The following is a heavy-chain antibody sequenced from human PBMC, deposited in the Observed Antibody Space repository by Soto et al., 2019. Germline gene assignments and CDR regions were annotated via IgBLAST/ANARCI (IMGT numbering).Heavy chain of an antibody. CDR2: IFSNDEK. CDR1: GFSLSNARMG. Sequence: SGPNAGEPTETLTLTCTVSGFSLSNARMGVSWIRQPPGKALEWLAHIFSNDEKSYSTSLKSRLTISKDTSKSQVVLTMTNMDPVDTATYYCARIRRQAVAGDYFDYWGQGTLVTVSS. J-gene: IGHJ4*02. CDR3: ARIRRQAVAGDYFDY. V-gene: IGHV2-26*01. D-gene: IGHD6-19*01.